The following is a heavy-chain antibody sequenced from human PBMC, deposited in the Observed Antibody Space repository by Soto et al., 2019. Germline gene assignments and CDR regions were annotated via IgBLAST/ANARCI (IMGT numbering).Heavy chain of an antibody. Sequence: GASVKVSFKASGGTFISYAISWVRQAPGQGLEWMGGIIPIFGTANYAQKFQGRVTITADKSTSTAYMELSSLRSEDTAVYYCARGAVTAAGPHSDYYYYGMDVWGQGTTVTVSS. D-gene: IGHD6-13*01. V-gene: IGHV1-69*06. J-gene: IGHJ6*02. CDR2: IIPIFGTA. CDR3: ARGAVTAAGPHSDYYYYGMDV. CDR1: GGTFISYA.